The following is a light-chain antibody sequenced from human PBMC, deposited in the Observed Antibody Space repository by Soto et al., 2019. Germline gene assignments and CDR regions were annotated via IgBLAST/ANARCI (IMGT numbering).Light chain of an antibody. J-gene: IGKJ5*01. CDR2: DAY. CDR1: QSVRSN. CDR3: QQYNNWPPT. V-gene: IGKV3-15*01. Sequence: EIVMTQSPATLSVSLGGRATLSCRASQSVRSNLAWYQQKPGQAPRLLIYDAYTRAPGIPARFSGSGSGTELTLTISSLQSDDFAVYHCQQYNNWPPTFGHGTRLEIK.